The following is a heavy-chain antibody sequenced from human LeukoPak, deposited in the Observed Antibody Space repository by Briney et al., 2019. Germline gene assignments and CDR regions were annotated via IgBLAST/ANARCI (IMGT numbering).Heavy chain of an antibody. V-gene: IGHV5-51*01. CDR3: ARGRRDCSSTSCYGVWFDS. CDR2: IYPGDSDT. CDR1: GYSFTSYW. J-gene: IGHJ5*01. D-gene: IGHD2-2*01. Sequence: GESLKISCKGSGYSFTSYWIGWVRQMPGKGLEWMGIIYPGDSDTRYSPSFQGQVTISADKSISTAYLQWSSLKASDTAMYYCARGRRDCSSTSCYGVWFDSWGQGTLVTVSS.